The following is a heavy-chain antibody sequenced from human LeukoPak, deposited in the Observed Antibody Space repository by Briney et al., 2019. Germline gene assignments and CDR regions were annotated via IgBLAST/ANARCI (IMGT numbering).Heavy chain of an antibody. Sequence: GGSLRLSCAASGFTFSSYSMNWVRQAPGKGLSWVSSISSSTYYIYYADSVKGRFTISRDNAKTSLYLQMNSMRAEDTAVYYCARALGYSDSSGYYYYFDDWGQGTLVTVSS. D-gene: IGHD3-22*01. CDR1: GFTFSSYS. CDR2: ISSSTYYI. CDR3: ARALGYSDSSGYYYYFDD. J-gene: IGHJ4*02. V-gene: IGHV3-21*01.